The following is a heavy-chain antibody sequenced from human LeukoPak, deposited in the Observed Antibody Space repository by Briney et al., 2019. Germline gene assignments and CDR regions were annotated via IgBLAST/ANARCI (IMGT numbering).Heavy chain of an antibody. Sequence: SETLSLTCTVSGGSISSSSYYWGWIRQPPGKGLEWIGSIYYSGSTYYNPSLKSRVTISVDTSKNQFSLKLSSVTAADTAVYYCARLGGWGSIDYWGQGTLVTASS. CDR3: ARLGGWGSIDY. CDR2: IYYSGST. J-gene: IGHJ4*02. CDR1: GGSISSSSYY. V-gene: IGHV4-39*01. D-gene: IGHD7-27*01.